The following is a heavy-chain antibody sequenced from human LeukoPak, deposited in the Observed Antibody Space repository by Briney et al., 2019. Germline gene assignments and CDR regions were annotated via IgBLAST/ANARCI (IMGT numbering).Heavy chain of an antibody. V-gene: IGHV5-51*01. Sequence: GESLKISCKGSGYSFTSYWIGWVRQMPGKGLEWMGIIYPGDSDTRYSPSFQGQVTISADKSIGTAYLQWSSLKASDTAMYYCARTISHYYYGMDVWGKGTTVTVSS. J-gene: IGHJ6*04. CDR1: GYSFTSYW. D-gene: IGHD3-3*02. CDR2: IYPGDSDT. CDR3: ARTISHYYYGMDV.